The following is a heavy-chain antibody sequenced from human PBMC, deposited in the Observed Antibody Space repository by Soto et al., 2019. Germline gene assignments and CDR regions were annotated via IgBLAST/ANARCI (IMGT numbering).Heavy chain of an antibody. J-gene: IGHJ4*02. V-gene: IGHV3-21*01. CDR1: GFIFSSYT. D-gene: IGHD5-12*01. Sequence: EVQLVESGGGLVKPGGSLRLSCAAYGFIFSSYTMNWVRQAPGKGLEWVSSISASSTYIYYADSLKGRFTISRDNAYNSLYLQMNILRAEDTAVYYCARGWLRDPWMYWGQGTLVTVSS. CDR2: ISASSTYI. CDR3: ARGWLRDPWMY.